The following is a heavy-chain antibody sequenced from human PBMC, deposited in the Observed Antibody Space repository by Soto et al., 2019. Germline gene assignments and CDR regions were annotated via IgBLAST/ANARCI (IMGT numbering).Heavy chain of an antibody. CDR1: GGSISSGDYY. V-gene: IGHV4-30-4*01. D-gene: IGHD2-15*01. CDR3: AIVADSSAGRCYFSVDY. CDR2: IYYSGST. Sequence: QVQLQESGPGLVKPSQTLSLTCTVSGGSISSGDYYWSWIRQPPGKGLEWIGYIYYSGSTYYNPSLKSRDTISVNTSNTQFSLKLRSVTAAATAVYYCAIVADSSAGRCYFSVDYWGQGTLVTVSS. J-gene: IGHJ4*02.